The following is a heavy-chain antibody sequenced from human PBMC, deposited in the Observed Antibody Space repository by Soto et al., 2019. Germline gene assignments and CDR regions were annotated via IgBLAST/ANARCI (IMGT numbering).Heavy chain of an antibody. CDR1: GSPFTSYY. J-gene: IGHJ2*01. D-gene: IGHD7-27*01. V-gene: IGHV1-46*01. CDR2: INPSGGST. CDR3: ARDPRAGDSIWYFDL. Sequence: ASLKASSKASGSPFTSYYMHWVRQAPGQGLEWMGIINPSGGSTSYAQKFQGRVTMTRDTSTSTVYMELSSLRSEDTAVYYCARDPRAGDSIWYFDLWGRGTMVTVSS.